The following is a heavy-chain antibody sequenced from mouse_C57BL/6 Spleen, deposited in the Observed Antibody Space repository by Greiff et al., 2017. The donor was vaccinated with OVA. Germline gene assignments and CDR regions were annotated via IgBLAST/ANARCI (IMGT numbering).Heavy chain of an antibody. Sequence: DVQLQESGPELVKPGASVKMSCKASGYTFTDYNMHWVKQSHGKSLEWIGYINPNNGGTSYNQKFKGKATLTVNKSSSTAYMELRSLTSEDSAVYYCARLGTTVVDYWGQGTTLTVSS. J-gene: IGHJ2*01. CDR3: ARLGTTVVDY. CDR1: GYTFTDYN. CDR2: INPNNGGT. V-gene: IGHV1-22*01. D-gene: IGHD1-1*01.